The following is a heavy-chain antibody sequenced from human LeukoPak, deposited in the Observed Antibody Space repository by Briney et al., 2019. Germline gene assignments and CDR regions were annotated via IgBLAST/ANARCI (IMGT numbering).Heavy chain of an antibody. D-gene: IGHD4-23*01. CDR1: GGSFSGYY. CDR3: ARVGGNSGVYYYMDV. CDR2: INHSGST. Sequence: QPSETLSLTCAVYGGSFSGYYWSWIRQPPGKGLEWIGEINHSGSTNCNPSLKSRVTISVDTSKNQFSLKLSSVTAADTAVYYCARVGGNSGVYYYMDVWGKGTTVTVSS. J-gene: IGHJ6*03. V-gene: IGHV4-34*01.